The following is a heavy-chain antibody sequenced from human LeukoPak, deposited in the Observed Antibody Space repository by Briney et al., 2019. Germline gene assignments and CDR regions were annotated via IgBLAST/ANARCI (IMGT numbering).Heavy chain of an antibody. V-gene: IGHV3-13*01. D-gene: IGHD6-19*01. Sequence: GGSLRPSCAASGFTFSSYDVHRVRQATGKGLEWVSAIGTAGDTYYPGSVKGRFTISRENAKNSLYLQMNSLRAGDTAVYYCARGLAMAGTEHFWFDPWGQGTLVTVSS. CDR3: ARGLAMAGTEHFWFDP. CDR2: IGTAGDT. J-gene: IGHJ5*02. CDR1: GFTFSSYD.